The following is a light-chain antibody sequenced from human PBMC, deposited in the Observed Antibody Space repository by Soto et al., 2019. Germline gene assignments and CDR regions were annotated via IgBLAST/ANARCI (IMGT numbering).Light chain of an antibody. CDR2: EAS. CDR1: QSISTS. V-gene: IGKV3-11*01. CDR3: QQRSSWPLIT. J-gene: IGKJ5*01. Sequence: EIVLTQSPASLFLSPGERATLSCRASQSISTSLAWYQQKPGQAPRLLIHEASSRATGIPARFSGGGSGTDFTLTISSLEPEDSAVYYCQQRSSWPLITFGQGTRLEIK.